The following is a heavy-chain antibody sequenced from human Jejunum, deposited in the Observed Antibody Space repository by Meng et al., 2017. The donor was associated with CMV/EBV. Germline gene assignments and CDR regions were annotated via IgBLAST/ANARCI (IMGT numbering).Heavy chain of an antibody. CDR3: ARGAGSGTFNRLDP. Sequence: QVQLVQSGAEVKKPGASVKVSCKASGYPVTGYYLLWVRQAPGQGLEWMGRINPNNGDTNYAQKFQGRVTMTLDRSITTAYVALNSLTFDDTAVYYCARGAGSGTFNRLDPWGQGTLVTVSS. D-gene: IGHD3-10*01. CDR1: GYPVTGYY. J-gene: IGHJ5*02. CDR2: INPNNGDT. V-gene: IGHV1-2*06.